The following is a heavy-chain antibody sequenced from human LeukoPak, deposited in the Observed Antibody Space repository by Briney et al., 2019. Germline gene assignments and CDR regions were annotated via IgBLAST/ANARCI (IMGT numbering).Heavy chain of an antibody. D-gene: IGHD3-22*01. CDR1: GGSISSYY. CDR2: IYYSGST. CDR3: ARVTGYVIEDYFDY. Sequence: SETLSLTCTVSGGSISSYYWSWIRQPPGKGLEWIGYIYYSGSTNYNPSLKSRVTISVDTSKNQFSLKLSSVTAADTAMYYCARVTGYVIEDYFDYWGQGTLVTVS. J-gene: IGHJ4*02. V-gene: IGHV4-59*01.